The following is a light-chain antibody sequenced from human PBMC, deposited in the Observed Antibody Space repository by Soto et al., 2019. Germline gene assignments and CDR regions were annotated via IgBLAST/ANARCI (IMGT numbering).Light chain of an antibody. V-gene: IGKV3-20*01. CDR1: QIVSTNY. Sequence: EIVLTQSPGTLSLSPGQRATLSCRASQIVSTNYLAWYQHKPGQAPRLLIYGASTRATGIPDRFSGSGSGTDFTLTISGLESEDFAVYYCQLYRDSPIYTFGQGTKLEIK. J-gene: IGKJ2*01. CDR3: QLYRDSPIYT. CDR2: GAS.